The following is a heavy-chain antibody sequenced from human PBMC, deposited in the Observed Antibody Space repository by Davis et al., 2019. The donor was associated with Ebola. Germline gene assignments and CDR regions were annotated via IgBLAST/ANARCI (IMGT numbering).Heavy chain of an antibody. D-gene: IGHD5-12*01. J-gene: IGHJ4*02. CDR3: ARDGPHYDVDY. CDR1: GFTFSDYY. V-gene: IGHV3-11*04. CDR2: ISSSGSTI. Sequence: PGGSLRLSCAASGFTFSDYYMSWIRQAPGKGLEWVSYISSSGSTIYYADSVKGRFTISRDDSKNTLYMELNNPRAEDTAVYYCARDGPHYDVDYWGQGTLVTV.